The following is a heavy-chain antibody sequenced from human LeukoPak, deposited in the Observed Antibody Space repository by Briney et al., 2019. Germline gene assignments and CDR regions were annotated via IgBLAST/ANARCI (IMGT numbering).Heavy chain of an antibody. CDR3: ARRSGEGYFDY. Sequence: GGFLGLSCAASGFTVSSHYMTWVRQAPGKGLEWLSVIYSRGDTYYADSVQGRFTISRDNSRNTLYLQMNFLRAEDTAVYYCARRSGEGYFDYWGQGTLVTVSS. J-gene: IGHJ4*02. CDR2: IYSRGDT. D-gene: IGHD6-13*01. V-gene: IGHV3-66*01. CDR1: GFTVSSHY.